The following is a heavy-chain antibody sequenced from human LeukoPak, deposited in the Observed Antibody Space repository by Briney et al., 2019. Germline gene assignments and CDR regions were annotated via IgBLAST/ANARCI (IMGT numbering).Heavy chain of an antibody. D-gene: IGHD1-14*01. J-gene: IGHJ4*02. V-gene: IGHV3-7*01. CDR1: GFTFTTNW. CDR3: VTDRDSAWRKRFDY. Sequence: GGSLRLSCAASGFTFTTNWMNWFRQAPGKGLEGVANIYEEGGERNYVESVRGQFTISRDNTANSLYLQMNGLGAEDTAVYYCVTDRDSAWRKRFDYWGQGALVIVSS. CDR2: IYEEGGER.